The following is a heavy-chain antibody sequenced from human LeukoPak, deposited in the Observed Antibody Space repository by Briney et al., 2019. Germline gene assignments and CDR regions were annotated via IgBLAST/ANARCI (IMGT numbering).Heavy chain of an antibody. Sequence: SETLSLTCTVSGGSVSSGSYYWSWIRQPPGKGLEWIGDIYYSGSTNYNPSLKSRVTISVDTSKNQFSLKLSSVTAADTAVYYCARAPSSSSWVYWYFDLWGRGTLVTVSS. CDR2: IYYSGST. J-gene: IGHJ2*01. CDR1: GGSVSSGSYY. V-gene: IGHV4-61*01. CDR3: ARAPSSSSWVYWYFDL. D-gene: IGHD6-13*01.